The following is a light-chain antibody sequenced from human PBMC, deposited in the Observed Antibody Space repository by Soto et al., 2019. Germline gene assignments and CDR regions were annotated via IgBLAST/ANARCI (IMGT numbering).Light chain of an antibody. CDR1: SSNIGYSS. Sequence: QSVLTQPPSASGAPGQMVTISCSGSSSNIGYSSVFWYQQFPGTAPKLLMYRNNQRPSGVPDRFSGSKSGTSASLTISGLRSEDEADYYCAAWDDSLSGRVFGGGTKLTVL. J-gene: IGLJ3*02. CDR3: AAWDDSLSGRV. CDR2: RNN. V-gene: IGLV1-47*01.